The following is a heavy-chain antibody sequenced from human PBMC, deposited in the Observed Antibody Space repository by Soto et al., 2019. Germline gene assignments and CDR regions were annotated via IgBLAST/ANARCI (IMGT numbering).Heavy chain of an antibody. V-gene: IGHV3-30*03. D-gene: IGHD3-10*01. CDR3: VGGQYYFDY. CDR1: GFPFTSYG. CDR2: ISYDGSDK. Sequence: QVQLVESGGGVVQPGRSLSLSCAASGFPFTSYGMPWVREGPDKGLEWVAIISYDGSDKYYAASVKGRFTISRDNSKNTLYLQMNSLRPEDTALYYCVGGQYYFDYRGQGTLVIVSS. J-gene: IGHJ4*02.